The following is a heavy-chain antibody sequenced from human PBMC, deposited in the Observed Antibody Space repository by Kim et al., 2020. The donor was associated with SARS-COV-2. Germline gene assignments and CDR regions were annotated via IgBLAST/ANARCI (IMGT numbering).Heavy chain of an antibody. V-gene: IGHV4-39*07. CDR1: GGSISSSSYF. CDR3: ARRVVVPAAMRGAYYYYGMDV. J-gene: IGHJ6*02. CDR2: IYYSGST. D-gene: IGHD2-2*01. Sequence: SETLSLTCAVSGGSISSSSYFWGWIRQPPGKGLEWIGSIYYSGSTYYNPSLESRVTISVDTSKNQFSLKLSSVTAADTAVYYCARRVVVPAAMRGAYYYYGMDVWGQGTTVTVSS.